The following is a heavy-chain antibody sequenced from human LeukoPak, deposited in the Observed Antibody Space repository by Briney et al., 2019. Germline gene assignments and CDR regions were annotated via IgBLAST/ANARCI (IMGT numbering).Heavy chain of an antibody. Sequence: PGGSQRLSCAASGFTFSNYAMAWVRQAPGKGLEWVSAISGSGGSIYLADSVKGRFIISRDNSKNTLSLQMNSLRAEDTAVYYCAKYDSSSSIYYYYMGVWGKGTTVTVSS. J-gene: IGHJ6*03. D-gene: IGHD6-6*01. V-gene: IGHV3-23*01. CDR3: AKYDSSSSIYYYYMGV. CDR1: GFTFSNYA. CDR2: ISGSGGSI.